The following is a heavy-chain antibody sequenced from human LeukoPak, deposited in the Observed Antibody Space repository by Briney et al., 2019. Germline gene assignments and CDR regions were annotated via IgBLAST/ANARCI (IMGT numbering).Heavy chain of an antibody. Sequence: GGSLRLSCEASGFTFSSYSVNWVRQAPGKGLEWVSYISSSSATIHYADSVKGRFTISRDNAKNSLYLQMNSLRAEDTALYYCARDTHYYGSGSPAFDIWGQGTMVTVSS. V-gene: IGHV3-48*01. CDR2: ISSSSATI. J-gene: IGHJ3*02. CDR3: ARDTHYYGSGSPAFDI. CDR1: GFTFSSYS. D-gene: IGHD3-10*01.